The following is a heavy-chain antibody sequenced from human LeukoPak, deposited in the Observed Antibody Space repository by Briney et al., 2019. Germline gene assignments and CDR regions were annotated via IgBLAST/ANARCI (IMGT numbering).Heavy chain of an antibody. CDR1: GFAFSGSA. V-gene: IGHV3-73*01. Sequence: GGSLRLSCAASGFAFSGSAMHWVRQASGKGLEWVGRIRSKVNIYAAAYAASVRGRFTMSRDESKNTAYLQMNSLKIDDTAVYYCTRYNPDSGGGGCPHNGMDVWGQGTTVTVSS. CDR3: TRYNPDSGGGGCPHNGMDV. D-gene: IGHD2-15*01. CDR2: IRSKVNIYAA. J-gene: IGHJ6*02.